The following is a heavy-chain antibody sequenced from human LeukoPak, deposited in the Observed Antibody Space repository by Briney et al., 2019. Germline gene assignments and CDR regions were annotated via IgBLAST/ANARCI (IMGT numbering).Heavy chain of an antibody. Sequence: GGSLRLSCSASGFAFSTYAIHWVRQAPGKGLEYVSAITSDGGSRHYADSVKGRFTISRDNSKNTLSLQMSSLRAEDTAMYYCVKLGCSSTTCYGNYWGQGTLVTVSS. CDR1: GFAFSTYA. D-gene: IGHD2-2*01. V-gene: IGHV3-64D*09. CDR2: ITSDGGSR. J-gene: IGHJ4*02. CDR3: VKLGCSSTTCYGNY.